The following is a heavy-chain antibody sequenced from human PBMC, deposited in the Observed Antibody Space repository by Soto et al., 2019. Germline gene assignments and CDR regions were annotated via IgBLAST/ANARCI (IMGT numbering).Heavy chain of an antibody. CDR3: ARSTTGKNFDY. J-gene: IGHJ4*02. Sequence: ASVKVSCKSSGYTLTGYYIRWVRQAPGQGLEWMGWINPNSGGTNYAQKFQGRVTMTRDTSISTAYMELSRLRSDDTAVYYCARSTTGKNFDYWGQGTLVNVSS. D-gene: IGHD1-1*01. V-gene: IGHV1-2*02. CDR1: GYTLTGYY. CDR2: INPNSGGT.